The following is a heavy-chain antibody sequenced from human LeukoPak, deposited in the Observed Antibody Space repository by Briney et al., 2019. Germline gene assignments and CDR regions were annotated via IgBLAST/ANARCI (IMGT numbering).Heavy chain of an antibody. Sequence: PGGSLGLSCAASGFTFSSYWMHWVRQAPGKGLVWVSRINSDGSSTSYADSVKGRFTISRDNAKNTLYLQMNSLRAEDTAVYYCATLTENGWFDPWGQGTLVTVSS. CDR3: ATLTENGWFDP. CDR2: INSDGSST. V-gene: IGHV3-74*01. CDR1: GFTFSSYW. D-gene: IGHD2-8*01. J-gene: IGHJ5*02.